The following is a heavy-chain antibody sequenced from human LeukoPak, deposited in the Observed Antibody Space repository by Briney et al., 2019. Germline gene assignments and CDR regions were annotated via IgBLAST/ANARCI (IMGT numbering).Heavy chain of an antibody. D-gene: IGHD1-26*01. CDR2: IIPILGIA. J-gene: IGHJ5*02. Sequence: SVKVSCKASGGTFGSYAISWVRQAPGQGLEWMGRIIPILGIANYAQKFQGRVTITADKSTSTAYMELSSLRSEDTAVYYCAGYSGSHRWFDPWGQGTLVTVSS. CDR1: GGTFGSYA. CDR3: AGYSGSHRWFDP. V-gene: IGHV1-69*04.